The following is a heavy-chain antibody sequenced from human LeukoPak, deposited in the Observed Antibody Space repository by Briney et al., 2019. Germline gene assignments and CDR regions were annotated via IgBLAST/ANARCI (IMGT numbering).Heavy chain of an antibody. CDR1: GFTFTSYA. CDR3: AKGTDTSGRQNFDR. V-gene: IGHV3-23*01. J-gene: IGHJ4*02. Sequence: GGSLRLSCEASGFTFTSYAMHWVRQAPGKGLEWVSSITSSGDGTFYTDALSGRFTISRDNGKKVVFLQMKNLRRGDSALYYCAKGTDTSGRQNFDRWGQGTLVTVSS. D-gene: IGHD2-15*01. CDR2: ITSSGDGT.